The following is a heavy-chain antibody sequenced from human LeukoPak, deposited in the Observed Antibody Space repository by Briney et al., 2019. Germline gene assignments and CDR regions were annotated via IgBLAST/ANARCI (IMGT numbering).Heavy chain of an antibody. V-gene: IGHV3-23*01. D-gene: IGHD3-16*02. CDR3: AKGPYYDYVWGSYRYTGDYFDY. J-gene: IGHJ4*02. Sequence: GGTLRLSCAASGFTFSSYGMSWVRQAPGKGLEWVSAISGSGGSTYYADSVKGRFTISRDNSKNTLYLQMNSLRAEDTAVYYCAKGPYYDYVWGSYRYTGDYFDYWGQGTLVTVSS. CDR2: ISGSGGST. CDR1: GFTFSSYG.